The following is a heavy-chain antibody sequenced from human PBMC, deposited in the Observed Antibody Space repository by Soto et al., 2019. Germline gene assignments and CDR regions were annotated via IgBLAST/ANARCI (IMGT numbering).Heavy chain of an antibody. CDR2: ISGHNGNT. V-gene: IGHV1-18*01. D-gene: IGHD4-17*01. J-gene: IGHJ3*02. CDR3: ARGAYGEVAFDI. Sequence: ASVKVSCKASGYTFTTYGITWVRQAAGQGLEWMGWISGHNGNTNYAQKVQGRVTMTTDTSTTTAYMEVRSLRSDDTAVYYCARGAYGEVAFDIWGQGTMVTVSS. CDR1: GYTFTTYG.